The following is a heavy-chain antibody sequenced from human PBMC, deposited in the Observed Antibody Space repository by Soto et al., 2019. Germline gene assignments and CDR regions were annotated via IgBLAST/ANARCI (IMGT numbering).Heavy chain of an antibody. CDR1: GYKCSNLW. Sequence: PXESLKISFKGSGYKCSNLWLGWVRQIPGKGLECIGVMYPGASDIRYSPSFQGQVTISADNSISTAYLHWNSLKASDTALYYCATQRDFYYGMDVWGQGTTVTVSS. V-gene: IGHV5-51*01. D-gene: IGHD6-25*01. CDR3: ATQRDFYYGMDV. J-gene: IGHJ6*02. CDR2: MYPGASDI.